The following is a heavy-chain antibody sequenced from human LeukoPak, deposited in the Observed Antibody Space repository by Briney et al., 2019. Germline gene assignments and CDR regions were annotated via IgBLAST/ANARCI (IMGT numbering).Heavy chain of an antibody. V-gene: IGHV3-74*01. J-gene: IGHJ5*02. Sequence: GGSLRLACAASGFTLSGHWMHWFRQPPGKGLAWVSRNKYDGSESYYADSVKGRFTISRDNAKNTLYLQVNSLRVEDTAVYYCAKSDWFDPWGQGTLVTVSS. CDR2: NKYDGSES. CDR3: AKSDWFDP. CDR1: GFTLSGHW.